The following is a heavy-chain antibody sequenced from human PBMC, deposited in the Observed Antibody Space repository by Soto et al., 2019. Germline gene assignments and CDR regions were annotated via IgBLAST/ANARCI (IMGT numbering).Heavy chain of an antibody. V-gene: IGHV3-64*01. J-gene: IGHJ4*02. D-gene: IGHD6-19*01. CDR3: AREGGDSSGWYGGYYFDY. Sequence: EVQLVESGGGLVQPGGSLRLSCAASGFTFSSYAMHWVRQAPGKGLEYVSTISSNGGSTYYANSVKGRFTISRDNSQNTLYLQMGSLRAEDMAVYYCAREGGDSSGWYGGYYFDYWGQGTLVTVSS. CDR2: ISSNGGST. CDR1: GFTFSSYA.